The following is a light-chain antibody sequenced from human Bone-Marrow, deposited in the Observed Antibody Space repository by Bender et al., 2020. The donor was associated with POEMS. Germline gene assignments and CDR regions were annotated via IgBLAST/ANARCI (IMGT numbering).Light chain of an antibody. CDR1: SSNIGNNF. J-gene: IGLJ3*02. CDR3: QSYDNSLGGWV. CDR2: GYN. V-gene: IGLV1-40*01. Sequence: QSVLTQPPSVSAAPGQTVSISCSGASSNIGNNFVSWYQQLPGAAPKLLIYGYNNRPSGVPDRFSGSKSGTSASLAITGLQAEDEGDYYCQSYDNSLGGWVFGGGTKLTVL.